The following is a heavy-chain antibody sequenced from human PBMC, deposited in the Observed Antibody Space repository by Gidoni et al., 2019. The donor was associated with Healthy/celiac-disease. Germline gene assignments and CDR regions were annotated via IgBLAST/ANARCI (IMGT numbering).Heavy chain of an antibody. D-gene: IGHD3-22*01. Sequence: EVQLVESGGGLVKPGGSLRLACAPSGCPLRTYSLNWVRPAPGKGLEWVSSISSSSSYIYYADSVKGRFTISRDNAKNSLYLQMNSLRAEDTAVYYCARLGYYDSSGYLNDAFDIWGQGTMVTVSS. CDR2: ISSSSSYI. CDR1: GCPLRTYS. J-gene: IGHJ3*02. CDR3: ARLGYYDSSGYLNDAFDI. V-gene: IGHV3-21*01.